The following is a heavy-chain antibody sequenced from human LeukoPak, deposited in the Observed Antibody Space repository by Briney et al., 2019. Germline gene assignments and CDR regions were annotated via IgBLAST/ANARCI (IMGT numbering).Heavy chain of an antibody. J-gene: IGHJ4*02. CDR2: IYYSGST. CDR1: GGSIGSSSYY. CDR3: ARMYYDSSGYYEPIYYFDY. D-gene: IGHD3-22*01. Sequence: SETLSLTCTVSGGSIGSSSYYWGWIRQPPGKGLEWIGSIYYSGSTYYNPSLKSRVTISVDTSKNQFSLKLSSVTAADTAVYYCARMYYDSSGYYEPIYYFDYRGQGTLVTVSS. V-gene: IGHV4-39*07.